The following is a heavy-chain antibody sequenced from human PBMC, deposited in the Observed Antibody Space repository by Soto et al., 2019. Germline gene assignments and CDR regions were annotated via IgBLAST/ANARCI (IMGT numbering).Heavy chain of an antibody. J-gene: IGHJ4*02. V-gene: IGHV1-18*01. Sequence: ASVKVSCKASGYTFTTYGLSWVRQAPGQGLEWMGWISPYNGNTKYGQKLQGRVTMTTDTSTNTAYMELTSLRSDDTAVYYCARVYGPLYFDYWGQGSLVTVSS. D-gene: IGHD3-10*01. CDR1: GYTFTTYG. CDR3: ARVYGPLYFDY. CDR2: ISPYNGNT.